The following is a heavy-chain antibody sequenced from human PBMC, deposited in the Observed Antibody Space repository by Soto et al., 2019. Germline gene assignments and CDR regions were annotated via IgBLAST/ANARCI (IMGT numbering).Heavy chain of an antibody. V-gene: IGHV3-30*18. J-gene: IGHJ5*02. D-gene: IGHD3-3*01. CDR1: GFTFSSYG. CDR2: ISYDGSNK. CDR3: AKGRYGVVRANWFDP. Sequence: SLRLSCAASGFTFSSYGMHWVRQAPGKGLEWVAVISYDGSNKYYADSVKGRFTISRDNSKNTLYLQMNSLRAEDTAVYYCAKGRYGVVRANWFDPWGQGTLVTVSS.